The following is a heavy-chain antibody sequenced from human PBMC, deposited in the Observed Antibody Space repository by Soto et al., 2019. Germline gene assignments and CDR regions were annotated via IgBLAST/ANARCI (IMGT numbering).Heavy chain of an antibody. CDR3: AREDYYDSSGYHTPLDGMDV. D-gene: IGHD3-22*01. CDR1: GYTFTGYY. V-gene: IGHV1-2*02. Sequence: QVQLVQSGAEVKKPGASVKVSCKASGYTFTGYYMHWVRQAPGQGLEWMGWINPNSGGTNYAQKFQGRVTMTRDTSISTAYMELSRLRSDDTAVYYCAREDYYDSSGYHTPLDGMDVWGQGTTVTVSS. CDR2: INPNSGGT. J-gene: IGHJ6*02.